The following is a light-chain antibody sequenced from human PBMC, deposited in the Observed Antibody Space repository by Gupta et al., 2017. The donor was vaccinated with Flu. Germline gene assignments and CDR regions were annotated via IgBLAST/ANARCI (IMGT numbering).Light chain of an antibody. J-gene: IGKJ5*01. V-gene: IGKV1-33*01. CDR2: DAS. CDR1: QDIRNY. CDR3: QQYDNLPS. Sequence: SASVGDRVTITCQASQDIRNYLNWYQQKPGKAPKVLIYDASTLEIGVPSRFSGSGSGTDFTFTISSLQPEDIATYYCQQYDNLPSFGQGTRLEIK.